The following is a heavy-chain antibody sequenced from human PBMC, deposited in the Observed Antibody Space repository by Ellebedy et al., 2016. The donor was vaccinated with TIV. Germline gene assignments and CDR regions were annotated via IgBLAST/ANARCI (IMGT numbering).Heavy chain of an antibody. V-gene: IGHV4-59*01. CDR3: VRFDYDVEGYYGLDV. CDR2: VFSSGDT. D-gene: IGHD3-3*01. J-gene: IGHJ6*02. Sequence: SETLSLTXTVSGGSISRFSWTWIRQPPGKGLEWIGYVFSSGDTIYNPSLNSRVTMPVDTSKNQFYLNLTSVTAADTAVYYCVRFDYDVEGYYGLDVWGQGTTVAVSS. CDR1: GGSISRFS.